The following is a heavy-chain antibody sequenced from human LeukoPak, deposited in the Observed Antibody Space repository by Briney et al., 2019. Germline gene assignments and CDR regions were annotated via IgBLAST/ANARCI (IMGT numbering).Heavy chain of an antibody. CDR3: ARAPESISYSASGNPPDY. D-gene: IGHD3-10*01. Sequence: SGTLSLTCAVSVASISSNNWWSWVRPPPGKGLEWVGEIFHRGATNYNPSLPSRVTLSRDKAKNQFSLILSSLTAADTAVDYCARAPESISYSASGNPPDYWGQGTLVIVST. CDR1: VASISSNNW. J-gene: IGHJ4*02. V-gene: IGHV4-4*02. CDR2: IFHRGAT.